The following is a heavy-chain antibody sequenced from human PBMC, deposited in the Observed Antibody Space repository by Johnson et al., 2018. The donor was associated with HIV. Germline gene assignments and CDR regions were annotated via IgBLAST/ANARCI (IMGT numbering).Heavy chain of an antibody. CDR2: ISWNSGSI. J-gene: IGHJ3*02. CDR3: AKRSGSYAFDI. D-gene: IGHD3-22*01. CDR1: GFTFDDYA. V-gene: IGHV3-9*01. Sequence: VQLVESGGGVVRPGGSLRLSCAASGFTFDDYAMHWVRQAPGKGLEWVSGISWNSGSIGYADSVKGRFTISRDNAKNSLYLQMNSLRAEDTAVYYCAKRSGSYAFDIWGQGTMVTVSS.